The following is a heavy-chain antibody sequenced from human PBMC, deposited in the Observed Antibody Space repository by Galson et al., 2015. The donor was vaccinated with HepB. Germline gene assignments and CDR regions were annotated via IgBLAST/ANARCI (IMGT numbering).Heavy chain of an antibody. CDR1: GFDFTTAW. V-gene: IGHV3-15*01. CDR3: ASESWYKFDW. CDR2: IRRMAGDGGAV. J-gene: IGHJ4*02. Sequence: SLRLSCAASGFDFTTAWLIWVRQAPGKGLEWLGRIRRMAGDGGAVDYGGSVKGRFIVSREDSKATVYLEMNSLRTEDTAVYYCASESWYKFDWWGRGTLVTVSS. D-gene: IGHD6-13*01.